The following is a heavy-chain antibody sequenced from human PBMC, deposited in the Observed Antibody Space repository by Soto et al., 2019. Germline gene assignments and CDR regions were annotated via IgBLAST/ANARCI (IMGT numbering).Heavy chain of an antibody. V-gene: IGHV4-59*08. CDR1: GGSISSYY. D-gene: IGHD2-2*01. CDR3: AGLLSRLYYYIDV. Sequence: SGTLCLTCTVSGGSISSYYWSWIRQPPGKGLEWIGYIYYSGSTNYNPSLKSRVTISVDTSKNQFTLKLSSVTAADTAVYYCAGLLSRLYYYIDVWGKGTTVTVSS. CDR2: IYYSGST. J-gene: IGHJ6*03.